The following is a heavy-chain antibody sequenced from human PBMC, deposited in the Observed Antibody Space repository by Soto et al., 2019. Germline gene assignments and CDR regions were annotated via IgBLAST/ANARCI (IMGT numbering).Heavy chain of an antibody. D-gene: IGHD6-13*01. Sequence: LGESLKIPCQSSGYTFSNFWIGWVRQLPGKGLEGMGIIYPGDHETRYSPSFHGKVTISADRSINTAYLQWNSLEASDTAFYFCARRPRSSPYFDYWGQGALVTVS. CDR1: GYTFSNFW. J-gene: IGHJ4*02. CDR3: ARRPRSSPYFDY. CDR2: IYPGDHET. V-gene: IGHV5-51*01.